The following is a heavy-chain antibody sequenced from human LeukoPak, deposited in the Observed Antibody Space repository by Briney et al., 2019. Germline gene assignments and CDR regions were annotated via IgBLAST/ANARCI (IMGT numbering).Heavy chain of an antibody. CDR1: GYTFTGYY. V-gene: IGHV1-46*01. Sequence: ASVKVSCKASGYTFTGYYMHWVRQAPGQGLEWMGWINPNSGSTSYAQKFQGRVTMTRDTSTSTVYMELSSLRSEDTAVYYCARVHDYGDYEHYDAFDIWGQGTMVTVSS. CDR3: ARVHDYGDYEHYDAFDI. J-gene: IGHJ3*02. CDR2: INPNSGST. D-gene: IGHD4-17*01.